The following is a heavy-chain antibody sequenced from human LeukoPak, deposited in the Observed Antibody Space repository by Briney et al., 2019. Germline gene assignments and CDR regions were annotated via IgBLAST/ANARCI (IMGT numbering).Heavy chain of an antibody. J-gene: IGHJ4*02. Sequence: GASVKVSCKASGGTFSSYAISRVRQAPGQGLEWMGRIISILGIANYAQKFQGRVTITADKSTSTAYMELSSLRSEDTAVYYCASGGIQLLPIDYWGQGTLVTVSS. CDR3: ASGGIQLLPIDY. CDR1: GGTFSSYA. V-gene: IGHV1-69*04. CDR2: IISILGIA. D-gene: IGHD5-18*01.